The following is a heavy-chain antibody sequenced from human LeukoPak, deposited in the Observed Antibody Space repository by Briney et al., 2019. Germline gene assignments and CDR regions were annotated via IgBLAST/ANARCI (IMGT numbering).Heavy chain of an antibody. V-gene: IGHV4-39*07. CDR2: IYYSGST. D-gene: IGHD1-1*01. CDR3: ARDRGTWNDDGFDY. CDR1: GGSISSSSYY. Sequence: RSSETLSLTCTVSGGSISSSSYYWGWIRQPTGKGLEWIGSIYYSGSTYYNPSLKSRVTISVDTSKNQFSLKLSSVTAADTAVYYCARDRGTWNDDGFDYWGQGTLVTVSS. J-gene: IGHJ4*02.